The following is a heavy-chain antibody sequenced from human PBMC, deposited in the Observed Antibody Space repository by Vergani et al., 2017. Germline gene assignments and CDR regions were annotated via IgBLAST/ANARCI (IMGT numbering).Heavy chain of an antibody. CDR2: ISSSSSYI. CDR3: ARDPYGDYVGPDY. J-gene: IGHJ4*02. D-gene: IGHD4-17*01. V-gene: IGHV3-21*01. CDR1: GFTFSSYS. Sequence: EVQLVESGGGLVKPGGSLRLSCAASGFTFSSYSMNWVRQAPGKGLEWVSSISSSSSYIYYADSVKGRFTISRDNPKNSLYLQMNSLRAEDTAVYYCARDPYGDYVGPDYWGQGTLVTVSS.